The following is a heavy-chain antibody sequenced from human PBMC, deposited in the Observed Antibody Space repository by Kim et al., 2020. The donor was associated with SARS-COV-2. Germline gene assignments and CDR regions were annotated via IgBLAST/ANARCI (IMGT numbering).Heavy chain of an antibody. CDR1: GFTFSSYA. J-gene: IGHJ4*02. Sequence: GGSLRLSCAASGFTFSSYAMHWVRQAPGKGLEWVAVISYDGSNKYYADSVKGRFTISRDNSKNTLYLQMNSLRAEDTAVYYCARDPDDYGDYVPFDYWGQGTLVTVSS. D-gene: IGHD4-17*01. CDR2: ISYDGSNK. CDR3: ARDPDDYGDYVPFDY. V-gene: IGHV3-30*04.